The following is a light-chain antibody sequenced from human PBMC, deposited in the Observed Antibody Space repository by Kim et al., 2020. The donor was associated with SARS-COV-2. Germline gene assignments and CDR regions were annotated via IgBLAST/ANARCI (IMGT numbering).Light chain of an antibody. CDR1: QSVINNY. CDR3: QQYGYSST. CDR2: GVS. J-gene: IGKJ1*01. V-gene: IGKV3-20*01. Sequence: LSPGERATLSCKTTQSVINNYLAWYQQKPGQAPRLLISGVSRRATGIPDRFSGSGSGTDFTLTISRLEPEDFAVYYCQQYGYSSTFGQGTKVDIK.